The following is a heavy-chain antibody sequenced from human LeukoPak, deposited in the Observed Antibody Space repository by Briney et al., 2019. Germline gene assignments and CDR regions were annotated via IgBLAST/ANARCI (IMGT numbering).Heavy chain of an antibody. D-gene: IGHD5-24*01. CDR3: AKNGVEMARLGWFDP. CDR2: ISSNGGST. Sequence: GGSLRLSCAASGFTFSSYAMHWVRQAPGKGLEYVSAISSNGGSTYYADSVKGRFTISRDNSKNTLYLQMNSLRAEDTAVYYCAKNGVEMARLGWFDPWGQGTLVTVSS. J-gene: IGHJ5*02. V-gene: IGHV3-64*02. CDR1: GFTFSSYA.